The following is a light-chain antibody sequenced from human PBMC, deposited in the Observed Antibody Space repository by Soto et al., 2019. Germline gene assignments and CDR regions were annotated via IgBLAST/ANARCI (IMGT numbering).Light chain of an antibody. CDR1: QSVSSS. V-gene: IGKV3-11*01. CDR2: DAS. CDR3: QQRSNWPRT. J-gene: IGKJ2*02. Sequence: EIVLTQSPATLSLSPGERATLSCRASQSVSSSLAGYQQKPGQAPRLLIYDASNRATGIPAKFSGSGSGTDFTLTISSLEPEDFAVYYCQQRSNWPRTFGQGTKLEIK.